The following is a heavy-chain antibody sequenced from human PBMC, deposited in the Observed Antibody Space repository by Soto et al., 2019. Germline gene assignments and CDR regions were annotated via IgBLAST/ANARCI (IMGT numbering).Heavy chain of an antibody. D-gene: IGHD1-26*01. J-gene: IGHJ6*03. V-gene: IGHV3-11*01. CDR2: ISSSGSTI. Sequence: GGSLRLSCAASGFTFSDYYMSWIRQAPGKGLEWVSYISSSGSTIYYADSVKGRFTISRDNAKNSLYLQMNSLRAEDTAVYYCARAARARDRKWVSVRIYYYYYMDVWGKGTTVTVSS. CDR1: GFTFSDYY. CDR3: ARAARARDRKWVSVRIYYYYYMDV.